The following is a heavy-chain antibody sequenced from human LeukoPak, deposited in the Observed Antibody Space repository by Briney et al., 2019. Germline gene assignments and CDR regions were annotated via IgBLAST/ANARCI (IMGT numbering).Heavy chain of an antibody. CDR3: ASSGSYRFDY. Sequence: GGSLRLSCAASGFTFSSYSMNWVRQAPGKGLEWVSHITASGTAMFYADSAKGRFTISRDNAKNSLYSQMNSLRDEDTAVYYCASSGSYRFDYWGQGTLVTVSS. D-gene: IGHD1-26*01. CDR1: GFTFSSYS. J-gene: IGHJ4*02. CDR2: ITASGTAM. V-gene: IGHV3-48*02.